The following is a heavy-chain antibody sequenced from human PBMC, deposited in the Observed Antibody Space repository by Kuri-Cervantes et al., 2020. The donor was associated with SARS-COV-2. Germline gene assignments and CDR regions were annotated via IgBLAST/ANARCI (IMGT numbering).Heavy chain of an antibody. CDR3: ARPTNDFCCMDA. V-gene: IGHV1-69*01. J-gene: IGHJ6*02. CDR1: GGTFSSYA. CDR2: IIPIFGTA. Sequence: GGSLRLSCKASGGTFSSYAISWVRQAPGQGLEWMGGIIPIFGTANYAQKFQGRVTITADESTSTAYMELSSLRSEDTAVYYCARPTNDFCCMDAWGQGTTVTVSS. D-gene: IGHD2-8*01.